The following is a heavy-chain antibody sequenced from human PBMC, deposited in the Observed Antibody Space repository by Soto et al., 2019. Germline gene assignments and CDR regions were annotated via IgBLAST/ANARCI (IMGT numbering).Heavy chain of an antibody. CDR3: AREFRGSHVNWFDP. Sequence: SETLSLTCAVYGGSFSGYYWSWIRQPPGKGLEWIGEINHSGSTNYNPSLKSRVTISVDTSKNQFSLKLSSVTAADTAVYYWAREFRGSHVNWFDPWGQGTLVTVSS. D-gene: IGHD1-26*01. V-gene: IGHV4-34*01. CDR1: GGSFSGYY. CDR2: INHSGST. J-gene: IGHJ5*02.